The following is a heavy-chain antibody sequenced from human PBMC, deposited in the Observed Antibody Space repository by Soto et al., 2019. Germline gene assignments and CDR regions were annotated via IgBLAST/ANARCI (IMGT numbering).Heavy chain of an antibody. D-gene: IGHD5-12*01. J-gene: IGHJ6*02. V-gene: IGHV1-69*01. CDR2: IIPIFGTA. CDR1: GGTFSSYA. CDR3: ARTEYGGYYYYYGMDV. Sequence: QVQLVQSGAEVKKPGSSVNVSCKASGGTFSSYAISWVRQAPGQGLEWTGGIIPIFGTANYAQKFQGRVTITADESTSTADMELSRLRSEDTAVYYCARTEYGGYYYYYGMDVWGQGTTVTVSS.